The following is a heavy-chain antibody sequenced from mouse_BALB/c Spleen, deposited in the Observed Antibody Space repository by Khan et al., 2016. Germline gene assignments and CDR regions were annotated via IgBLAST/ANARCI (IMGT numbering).Heavy chain of an antibody. J-gene: IGHJ4*01. V-gene: IGHV4-1*02. CDR2: INPDSSTI. CDR1: GCAFSRYW. Sequence: EVKLLESGGGLVQPGGSLKLSCAASGCAFSRYWMSWVRQAPGKGLEWIGEINPDSSTINYTPSLKDKFIISRDNANNTLYLQMSKVRSEDTALYYCAKLGYYGTMDYWGQGTTVTVSS. D-gene: IGHD1-1*01. CDR3: AKLGYYGTMDY.